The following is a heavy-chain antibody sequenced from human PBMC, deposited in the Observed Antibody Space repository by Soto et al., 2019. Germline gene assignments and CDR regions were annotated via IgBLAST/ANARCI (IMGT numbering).Heavy chain of an antibody. CDR2: IYWDDDK. D-gene: IGHD3-22*01. Sequence: SGPTLVKPTPTLTLTCTFSGFSLSTSGVGVGWIRQPPGKALEWLALIYWDDDKRYSPSLKSRLTITKDTSKNQVVLTMTNMDPVDTATYYCARLYYYDSSGYYYYFDYWGQGTLVTVSS. CDR1: GFSLSTSGVG. J-gene: IGHJ4*02. CDR3: ARLYYYDSSGYYYYFDY. V-gene: IGHV2-5*02.